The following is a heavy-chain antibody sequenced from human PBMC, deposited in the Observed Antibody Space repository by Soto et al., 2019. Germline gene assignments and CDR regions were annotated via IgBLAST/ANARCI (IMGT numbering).Heavy chain of an antibody. CDR2: IYYSGST. Sequence: SETLSLTCTVSGGSISSYYWSWIRQPPGKGLEWIGYIYYSGSTYYNPSLKSRVTISVDTSKNQFSLKLSSVTAADTAVYYCASTVTTSTFDYWGQGTLVTVSS. D-gene: IGHD4-17*01. CDR3: ASTVTTSTFDY. V-gene: IGHV4-59*08. J-gene: IGHJ4*02. CDR1: GGSISSYY.